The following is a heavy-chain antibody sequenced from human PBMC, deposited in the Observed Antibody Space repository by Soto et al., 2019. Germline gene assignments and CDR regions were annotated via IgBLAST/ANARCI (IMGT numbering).Heavy chain of an antibody. V-gene: IGHV4-31*03. Sequence: PSETLSLTCTVSGGSISSGGYYWSWIRQHPGKGLEWIGYIYYSGSTYYNPSLKSRVTISVDTSKNRFSLKLSSVTAADTAVYYCARLSGYYYLLPDYWGQGTLVTVSS. CDR1: GGSISSGGYY. CDR3: ARLSGYYYLLPDY. J-gene: IGHJ4*02. D-gene: IGHD3-22*01. CDR2: IYYSGST.